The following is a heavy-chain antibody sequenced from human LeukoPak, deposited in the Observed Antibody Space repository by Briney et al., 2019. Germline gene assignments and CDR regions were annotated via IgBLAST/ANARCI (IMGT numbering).Heavy chain of an antibody. CDR2: ISGSSRHI. Sequence: GGSLRLSCAASGFTFSSYSMAWVRQAPGKGLVWVSSISGSSRHIHYTDSVEGRFTISRDSAKDSLYLQMNSLRDEDTAVYYCARLGLGTYDYVWGSYRYFGHWGHGTLVTVSS. CDR1: GFTFSSYS. CDR3: ARLGLGTYDYVWGSYRYFGH. J-gene: IGHJ4*01. D-gene: IGHD3-16*02. V-gene: IGHV3-21*01.